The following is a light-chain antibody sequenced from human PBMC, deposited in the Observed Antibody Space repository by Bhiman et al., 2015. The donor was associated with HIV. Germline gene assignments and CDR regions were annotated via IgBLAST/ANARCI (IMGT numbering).Light chain of an antibody. Sequence: SYELTQPPSVSVSPGQTASITCSGHMLGDKYVSWYQQKVGQSPIMVIYRDFSRPSGIPERFSGSNSGNTATLTISRVEAGDEAGYYCQMWDSTYVVFGGGTKLTVL. CDR3: QMWDSTYVV. CDR1: MLGDKY. J-gene: IGLJ2*01. CDR2: RDF. V-gene: IGLV3-1*01.